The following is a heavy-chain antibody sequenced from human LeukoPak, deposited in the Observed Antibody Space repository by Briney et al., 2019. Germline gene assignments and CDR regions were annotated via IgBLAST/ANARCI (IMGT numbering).Heavy chain of an antibody. Sequence: SETLSLTCTVSGVSVSSYYWSWIRQFPGKGLEWIGYIYFSGSTSYNPSLESRVTISLDTSQNQFSLKLSSVTAADTAVYFCARRGYTTAYYYFDYWGQGTLVTVSS. D-gene: IGHD3-9*01. J-gene: IGHJ4*02. V-gene: IGHV4-59*08. CDR3: ARRGYTTAYYYFDY. CDR1: GVSVSSYY. CDR2: IYFSGST.